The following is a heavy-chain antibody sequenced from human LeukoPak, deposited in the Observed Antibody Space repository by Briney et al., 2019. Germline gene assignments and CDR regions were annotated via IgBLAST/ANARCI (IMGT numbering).Heavy chain of an antibody. D-gene: IGHD3-3*01. CDR2: MNPNSGNT. V-gene: IGHV1-8*03. CDR1: GYTFTSYD. J-gene: IGHJ5*02. CDR3: ARLHRPDYDFWSGYPFDP. Sequence: ASVKVSCKASGYTFTSYDINWVRQATGQGLEWMGWMNPNSGNTGYAQKFQGRVTITRNTSISTAYIELSSLRSEDTAVYYCARLHRPDYDFWSGYPFDPWGQGTLVTVSS.